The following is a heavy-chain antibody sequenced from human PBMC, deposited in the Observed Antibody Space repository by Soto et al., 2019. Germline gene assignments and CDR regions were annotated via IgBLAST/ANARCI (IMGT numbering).Heavy chain of an antibody. V-gene: IGHV3-23*01. CDR3: AQDPRATRRAQYHLDY. Sequence: PGGSLRLSCAASGFTFSSYAMSWVRQAPGKGLEWVSAISGSGGSTYYADSVKGRFTISRVNSKNTLYLQMNSLRAEDTAVYYCAQDPRATRRAQYHLDYWGQGTLVTVSS. CDR2: ISGSGGST. CDR1: GFTFSSYA. J-gene: IGHJ4*02. D-gene: IGHD2-2*01.